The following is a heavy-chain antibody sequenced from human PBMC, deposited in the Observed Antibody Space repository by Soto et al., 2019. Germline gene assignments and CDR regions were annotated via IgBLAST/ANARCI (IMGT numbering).Heavy chain of an antibody. CDR2: IYYSGIT. V-gene: IGHV4-59*01. CDR3: ARYKSNYYYGMDV. J-gene: IGHJ6*02. CDR1: GGSISSYS. D-gene: IGHD1-20*01. Sequence: SETLSLTCTVSGGSISSYSCSWIRQPPGKGLEWIGYIYYSGITNYNPSLKSRVTISVDTSKNQFSLKLSSVTAADTAVYYCARYKSNYYYGMDVWGQGTTVTVSS.